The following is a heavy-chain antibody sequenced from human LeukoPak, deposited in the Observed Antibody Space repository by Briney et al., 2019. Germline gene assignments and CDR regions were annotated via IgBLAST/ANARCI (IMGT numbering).Heavy chain of an antibody. J-gene: IGHJ4*02. D-gene: IGHD2-15*01. CDR2: ISGGSTTT. CDR3: AKGAPCSGGSCYFFDY. Sequence: GGSLRLSCVASGFTFRAYAMRWVRQAPGKGLEWVSAISGGSTTTFYADSVKGRFTISRANSKNTVYLQMNSLRAEDTAVYYCAKGAPCSGGSCYFFDYWGQGTLVTVSS. V-gene: IGHV3-23*01. CDR1: GFTFRAYA.